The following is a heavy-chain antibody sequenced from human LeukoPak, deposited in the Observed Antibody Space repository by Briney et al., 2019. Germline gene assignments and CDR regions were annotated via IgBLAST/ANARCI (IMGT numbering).Heavy chain of an antibody. CDR3: ARDSGSGWSGYYYGMDV. Sequence: SETLSLTCTVSGGSISSGSYYWGWIRQPPGKGLEWIGSIYYSGSTYYNPSLKSRVTISVDTSKNQFSLKLSSVTAADTAVYYCARDSGSGWSGYYYGMDVWGQGTTVTVSS. V-gene: IGHV4-39*07. D-gene: IGHD6-19*01. CDR2: IYYSGST. CDR1: GGSISSGSYY. J-gene: IGHJ6*02.